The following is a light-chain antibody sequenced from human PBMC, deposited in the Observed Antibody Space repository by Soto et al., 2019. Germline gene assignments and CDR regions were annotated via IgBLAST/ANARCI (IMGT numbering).Light chain of an antibody. V-gene: IGLV2-14*03. J-gene: IGLJ1*01. Sequence: QSALTQPASVSGSPGQSITISCTGTSSDVGGYNYVSWYQQHPGKAPKLIIYDVSYRPSGISNRFSGSKSGNTASLTISGLQTEDEADYYCSSYESRRMSYVFGTGTKLTVL. CDR3: SSYESRRMSYV. CDR1: SSDVGGYNY. CDR2: DVS.